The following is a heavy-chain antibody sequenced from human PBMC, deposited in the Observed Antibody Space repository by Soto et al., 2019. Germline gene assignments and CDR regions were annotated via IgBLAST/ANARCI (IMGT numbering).Heavy chain of an antibody. V-gene: IGHV3-30*18. CDR3: AKDRGRYDAFDI. CDR1: GFTFSSYG. D-gene: IGHD1-26*01. CDR2: ISYDGSNK. J-gene: IGHJ3*02. Sequence: QVQLVESGGGVVQPGRSLRLSCAASGFTFSSYGMHWVSQAPGKGLEWVAVISYDGSNKYYADSVKGRFTISRDNSKNMLYLQMNSLRAEDTTMYYCAKDRGRYDAFDIWGQGTMVTVSS.